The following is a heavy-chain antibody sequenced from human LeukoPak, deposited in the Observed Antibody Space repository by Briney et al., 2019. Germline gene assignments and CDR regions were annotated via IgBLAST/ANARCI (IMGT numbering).Heavy chain of an antibody. D-gene: IGHD6-6*01. CDR1: GGSFSGYY. V-gene: IGHV4-34*01. CDR3: ARIIGPPGRSIAARGLRRYYYMDV. Sequence: PSETLSLTCAVYGGSFSGYYWRWIRQPPGKGLEWIGEINHSGSTNYNPSLKSRVTISVDTSKNQFSLKLSSVTAADTAVYYCARIIGPPGRSIAARGLRRYYYMDVWGKGTTVTVSS. CDR2: INHSGST. J-gene: IGHJ6*03.